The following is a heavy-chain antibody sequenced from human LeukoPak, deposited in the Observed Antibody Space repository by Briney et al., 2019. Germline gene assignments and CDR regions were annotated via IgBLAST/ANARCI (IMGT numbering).Heavy chain of an antibody. CDR3: ARDLWIAAAIGYYYYMDV. CDR1: GFTFSDYY. J-gene: IGHJ6*03. Sequence: PGGSLRLSCAASGFTFSDYYMSWIRQAPGKGLEWVSYISSSGSTIYYADSVKGRFTISRDNAKNSLYLQMNSLRAEDTAVYYCARDLWIAAAIGYYYYMDVWGKGTTVTVSS. D-gene: IGHD6-13*01. CDR2: ISSSGSTI. V-gene: IGHV3-11*04.